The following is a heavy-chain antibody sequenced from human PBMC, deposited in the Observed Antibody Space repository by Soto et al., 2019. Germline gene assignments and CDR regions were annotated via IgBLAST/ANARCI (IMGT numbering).Heavy chain of an antibody. CDR3: ARCPQPPDTADPYAVDV. CDR2: IVPSVDTT. V-gene: IGHV1-69*18. D-gene: IGHD5-18*01. CDR1: GGTFSRSG. J-gene: IGHJ6*02. Sequence: QVQLVQSGTEVKKPGASVKVSCKASGGTFSRSGFHWVRQAPGQGLEWMGMIVPSVDTTNYAQTFQARVTISADQFTSTVYMELRSLRSEETAVYYCARCPQPPDTADPYAVDVWGQGTRVIVSS.